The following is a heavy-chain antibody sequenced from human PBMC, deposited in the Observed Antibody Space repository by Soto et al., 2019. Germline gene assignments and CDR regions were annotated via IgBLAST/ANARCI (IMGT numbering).Heavy chain of an antibody. V-gene: IGHV5-51*01. CDR1: GYSFTSYW. Sequence: PGESLQISCKGSGYSFTSYWIGWVRQMPGKGLEWMGIIYPGDSDTRYSPSFQGQVTISADKSISTAYLQWSSLKASDTAMYYCAIGTDSSGYYYNYWGQGTLVTVSS. CDR2: IYPGDSDT. J-gene: IGHJ4*02. CDR3: AIGTDSSGYYYNY. D-gene: IGHD3-22*01.